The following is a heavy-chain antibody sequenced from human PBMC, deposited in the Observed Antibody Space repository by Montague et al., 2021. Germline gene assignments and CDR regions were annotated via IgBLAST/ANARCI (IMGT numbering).Heavy chain of an antibody. Sequence: CAISGDSVSSNSVTWHWIRQSPSRGLEWLGRTYYRSKWANDYALSVRSRITFNPDTSKNQFSLQLDSVTPEDTAVYYCVRQSVSGKFDYWGQGTRVTVS. V-gene: IGHV6-1*01. CDR1: GDSVSSNSVT. CDR3: VRQSVSGKFDY. J-gene: IGHJ4*02. D-gene: IGHD6-19*01. CDR2: TYYRSKWAN.